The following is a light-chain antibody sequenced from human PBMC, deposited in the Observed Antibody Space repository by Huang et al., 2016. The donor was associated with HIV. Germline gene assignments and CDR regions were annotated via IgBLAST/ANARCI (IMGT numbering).Light chain of an antibody. CDR1: QSLLHSNGYNY. J-gene: IGKJ1*01. V-gene: IGKV2-28*01. Sequence: DIVMTQSPLSLPVTPGEPASISCRSSQSLLHSNGYNYLDWYLQKPGQSPQILIYWGSNRASGVPDRFSGSGSGTDFTLKISRVEAEDVGVYYCMQALQTPTFGQGTKVEIK. CDR3: MQALQTPT. CDR2: WGS.